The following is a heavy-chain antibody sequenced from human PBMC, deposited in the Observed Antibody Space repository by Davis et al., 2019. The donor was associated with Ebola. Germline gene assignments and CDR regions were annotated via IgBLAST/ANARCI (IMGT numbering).Heavy chain of an antibody. V-gene: IGHV1-24*01. D-gene: IGHD3-3*01. J-gene: IGHJ4*02. CDR3: AIGVRAGGFDY. Sequence: ASVKVSCKVSEYTLNALSIHWVRQAPGHGLEWMGRFDPEDGERIYAQKFQGRVTMTDDTSTDTAYMKLTSLRYEDTAVYYCAIGVRAGGFDYWGQGTLVTVSS. CDR2: FDPEDGER. CDR1: EYTLNALS.